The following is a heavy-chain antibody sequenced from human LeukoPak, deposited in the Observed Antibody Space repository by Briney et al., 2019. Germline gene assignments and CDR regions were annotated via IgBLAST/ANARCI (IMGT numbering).Heavy chain of an antibody. CDR2: IHPDSSDK. J-gene: IGHJ4*02. CDR3: TRLPRETAGDY. D-gene: IGHD1-14*01. V-gene: IGHV3-7*03. Sequence: PGGSLRLSCAASGFTFNDAWMNWVRQAPGKGLEWVANIHPDSSDKFYVDSMEGRFTISRDNTKNSLYLQIDNARVDATGLYYCTRLPRETAGDYWGQGVPVIVSS. CDR1: GFTFNDAW.